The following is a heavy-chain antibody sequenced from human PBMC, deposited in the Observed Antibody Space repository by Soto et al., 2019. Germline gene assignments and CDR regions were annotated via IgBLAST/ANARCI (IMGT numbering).Heavy chain of an antibody. CDR3: ARCQPERTQGQYYDSSGSCARFDY. Sequence: TSETLSLTCAVSGGSISSGGYSWSWIRQPPGKGLEWIGYIYYSGSTNYNPSLKSRVTISVDTSKNQFSLKLSSVTAADTAVYYCARCQPERTQGQYYDSSGSCARFDYWGQGTLVTVSS. CDR1: GGSISSGGYS. D-gene: IGHD3-22*01. CDR2: IYYSGST. V-gene: IGHV4-61*08. J-gene: IGHJ4*02.